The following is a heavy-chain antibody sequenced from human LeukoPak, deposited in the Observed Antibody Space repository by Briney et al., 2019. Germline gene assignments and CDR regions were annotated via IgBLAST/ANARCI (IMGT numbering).Heavy chain of an antibody. CDR2: ISGDGGTT. Sequence: GGSLRLSCAASGFTFDDYAMHWVRQAPGKGLEWVSLISGDGGTTYYADSVKGRFTISRDNAKNSLYLQMNSLRAEDTAVYYCAREGKQWLAYYFDYWGQGTLVTVSS. CDR3: AREGKQWLAYYFDY. J-gene: IGHJ4*02. V-gene: IGHV3-43*02. CDR1: GFTFDDYA. D-gene: IGHD6-19*01.